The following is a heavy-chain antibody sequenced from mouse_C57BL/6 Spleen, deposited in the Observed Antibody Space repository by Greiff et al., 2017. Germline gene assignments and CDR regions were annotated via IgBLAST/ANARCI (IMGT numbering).Heavy chain of an antibody. J-gene: IGHJ3*01. CDR1: GYTFTDYE. CDR3: TREAYGNLFAY. D-gene: IGHD2-1*01. Sequence: VQLQQSGAELVRPGASVTLSCKASGYTFTDYEMHWVKQTPVHGLEWIGAIDPETGGTAYNQKFKGKAILTADKSSSTAYMELRSLTSEDSAVYYCTREAYGNLFAYWGQGTLVTVSA. V-gene: IGHV1-15*01. CDR2: IDPETGGT.